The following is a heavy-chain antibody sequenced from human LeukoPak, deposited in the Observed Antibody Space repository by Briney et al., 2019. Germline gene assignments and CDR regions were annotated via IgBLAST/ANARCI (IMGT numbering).Heavy chain of an antibody. D-gene: IGHD2-8*02. V-gene: IGHV1-8*01. Sequence: ASVKVSCKASGYTFTSLDINWVRQAPGQGLEWMGWMNPNSDKTGFAQKFQGRVTMTRDTSISTAYMELSSLRSEDTAVYYCARGGVKDILYWEYWGQGTLVTVSS. J-gene: IGHJ4*02. CDR3: ARGGVKDILYWEY. CDR1: GYTFTSLD. CDR2: MNPNSDKT.